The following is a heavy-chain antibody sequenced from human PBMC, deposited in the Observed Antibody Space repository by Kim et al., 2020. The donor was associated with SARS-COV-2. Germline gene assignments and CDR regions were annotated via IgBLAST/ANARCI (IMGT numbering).Heavy chain of an antibody. Sequence: ASVKVSCKASGYTFTSYTLHWLRQAPGQGLEWMGWINVGYGNTRYLQKFQGGVTITRDTSASTAYMELSSLISEDTAVYYCARDGTTRNGGYYFDIWGQGNLNTVSS. J-gene: IGHJ4*02. D-gene: IGHD1-1*01. V-gene: IGHV1-3*01. CDR2: INVGYGNT. CDR3: ARDGTTRNGGYYFDI. CDR1: GYTFTSYT.